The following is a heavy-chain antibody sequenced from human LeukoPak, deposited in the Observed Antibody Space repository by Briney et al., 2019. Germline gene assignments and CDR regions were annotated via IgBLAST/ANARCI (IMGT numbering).Heavy chain of an antibody. CDR2: INHSGST. CDR3: AREGNYYDSSGYYYVDY. V-gene: IGHV4-34*01. CDR1: GGSFSGYY. Sequence: PSETLSLTCAVYGGSFSGYYWSWIRQPPGKGLEWIGEINHSGSTNYNTSLKSRVTISVDTSKNQFSLKLSSVTAADTAVYYCAREGNYYDSSGYYYVDYWGQGTLVTVSS. D-gene: IGHD3-22*01. J-gene: IGHJ4*02.